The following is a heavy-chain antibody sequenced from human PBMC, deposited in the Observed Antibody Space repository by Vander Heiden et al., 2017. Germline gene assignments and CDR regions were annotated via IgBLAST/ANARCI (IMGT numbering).Heavy chain of an antibody. CDR1: GASIKSSSFY. Sequence: HLQESGPGLVKPSETLSLTCSVSGASIKSSSFYWAWIRQTPGKGLQWIASVFSSGTTYFNTSLQSRLAMSVDTSTNQIHLNLTGVTAADTAIYFCARHDFIQFFQYWGQGTPVTVS. D-gene: IGHD2-21*02. V-gene: IGHV4-39*01. CDR3: ARHDFIQFFQY. J-gene: IGHJ4*02. CDR2: VFSSGTT.